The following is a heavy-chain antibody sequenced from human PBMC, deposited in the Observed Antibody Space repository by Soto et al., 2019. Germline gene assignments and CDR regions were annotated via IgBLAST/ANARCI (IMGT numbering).Heavy chain of an antibody. Sequence: PSETLSLTCTASGGSISSYYWSWIRQPPGKGLEWIGYIYYSGSTNYNPSLKSRVTISVDTSKNQFSLKLSSVTAADTAVYYCARYYDSSGYYYQFDYWGQGTLVTVSS. D-gene: IGHD3-22*01. CDR3: ARYYDSSGYYYQFDY. V-gene: IGHV4-59*01. J-gene: IGHJ4*02. CDR1: GGSISSYY. CDR2: IYYSGST.